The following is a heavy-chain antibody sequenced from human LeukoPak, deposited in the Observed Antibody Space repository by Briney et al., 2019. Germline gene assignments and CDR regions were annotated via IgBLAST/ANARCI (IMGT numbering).Heavy chain of an antibody. J-gene: IGHJ6*03. CDR1: GLTFSSYG. V-gene: IGHV3-23*01. Sequence: GGSLRLSCAASGLTFSSYGMSWVRQAPGRGLEWVSAISTTGGTTYYADSVRGRFTISRDNSRNTLYLQMNSLRAEDTAIYYCAKNGDRGAYCSGGTCFPYYYYYMDVWGKGTTVTISS. D-gene: IGHD2-15*01. CDR3: AKNGDRGAYCSGGTCFPYYYYYMDV. CDR2: ISTTGGTT.